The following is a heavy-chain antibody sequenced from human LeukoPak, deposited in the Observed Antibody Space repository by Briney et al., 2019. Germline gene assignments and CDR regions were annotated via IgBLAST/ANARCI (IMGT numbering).Heavy chain of an antibody. V-gene: IGHV3-23*01. CDR1: GFTFSSYA. Sequence: GGSLRLSCAASGFTFSSYAMHWVRQAPGNGLEWVSAISGSGGSTYYADSVKGRFTISRDNSKNTLYLQMNSLRAEDTAVYYCAKGYYDSSGYNKLPNFDYWGQGTLVTVSS. J-gene: IGHJ4*02. CDR3: AKGYYDSSGYNKLPNFDY. CDR2: ISGSGGST. D-gene: IGHD3-22*01.